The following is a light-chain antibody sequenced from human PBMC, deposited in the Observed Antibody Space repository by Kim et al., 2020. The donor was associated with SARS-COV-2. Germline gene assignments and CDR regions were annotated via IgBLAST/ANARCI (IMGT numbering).Light chain of an antibody. CDR2: GKN. J-gene: IGLJ2*01. V-gene: IGLV3-19*01. CDR3: NSRDSNDNVV. Sequence: ALGQTVRITCQGDSLRSYYATRCQQKPGQAPILVIYGKNTPPSGIPDRFSGSSSVNTASLTITGTQAGDEADYFCNSRDSNDNVVFGGGTKLTVL. CDR1: SLRSYY.